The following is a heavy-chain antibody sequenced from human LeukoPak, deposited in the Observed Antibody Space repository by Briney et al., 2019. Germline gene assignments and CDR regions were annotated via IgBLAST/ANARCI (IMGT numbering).Heavy chain of an antibody. J-gene: IGHJ4*02. Sequence: GGSLRLSCAASGFTFSSYGMQWVRQAPGKGLEWVAFIRYDGTNKYYAESVEGRFTISRDNSKDTLYLQMNSLRAEDTAVYYCAKGVVGATGPFDYWGQGTLVTVSS. CDR3: AKGVVGATGPFDY. V-gene: IGHV3-30*02. CDR2: IRYDGTNK. CDR1: GFTFSSYG. D-gene: IGHD1-26*01.